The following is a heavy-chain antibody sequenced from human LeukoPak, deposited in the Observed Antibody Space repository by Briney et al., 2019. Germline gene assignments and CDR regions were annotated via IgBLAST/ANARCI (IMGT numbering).Heavy chain of an antibody. J-gene: IGHJ4*02. V-gene: IGHV4-61*02. D-gene: IGHD3-9*01. Sequence: SETLSLTCTVSCGSVSSGDSYWSWIRQPAGKGLEWIGRINTSGNTNYNPSLDSRVTISRDTSKNQLSLTLTSVTAADTAVYYCARSSYDSLTGYYFLDYWGQGILVTVSS. CDR1: CGSVSSGDSY. CDR3: ARSSYDSLTGYYFLDY. CDR2: INTSGNT.